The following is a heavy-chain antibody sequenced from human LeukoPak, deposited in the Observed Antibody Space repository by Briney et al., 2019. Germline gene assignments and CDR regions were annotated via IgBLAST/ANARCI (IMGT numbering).Heavy chain of an antibody. V-gene: IGHV3-74*01. CDR2: IRGDGNDA. CDR3: SRDRVLGSGSLDA. J-gene: IGHJ5*02. CDR1: EFTFSSDW. Sequence: GGSLRLSCAASEFTFSSDWMHWVRQAPGKGLVWVSRIRGDGNDATYADSVEGRFTVSRDNARSTLFLQMNRLTADDTAVYYCSRDRVLGSGSLDAWGQGTLVSVSS. D-gene: IGHD3-10*01.